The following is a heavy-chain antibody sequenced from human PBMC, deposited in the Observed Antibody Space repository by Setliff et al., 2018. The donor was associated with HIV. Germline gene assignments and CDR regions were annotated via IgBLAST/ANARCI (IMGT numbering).Heavy chain of an antibody. Sequence: SVKVSCKTSGVSFSSYAISWVRQAPGQGLEWMGGIIPMFGATNYAQKLQGRVTMTTDTSTSTAYMELRSLRSDDTAVYYCARDSTYYYDSSGPGAFDIWGQGTMVTVSS. CDR3: ARDSTYYYDSSGPGAFDI. D-gene: IGHD3-22*01. CDR2: IIPMFGAT. V-gene: IGHV1-69*05. J-gene: IGHJ3*02. CDR1: GVSFSSYA.